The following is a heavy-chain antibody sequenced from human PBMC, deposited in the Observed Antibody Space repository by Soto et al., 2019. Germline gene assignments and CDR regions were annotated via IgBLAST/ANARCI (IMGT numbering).Heavy chain of an antibody. V-gene: IGHV1-3*01. J-gene: IGHJ5*02. CDR3: ARVAGNYLGWFDP. Sequence: GASVKVSCKASGYTFSNYAIHWVRQAPGQRLEWMGWINAGNGNTKYSQKFQGRVTITRDTSASTAYMELSSLRSEDTAVYYCARVAGNYLGWFDPWGQGTLVTSPQ. D-gene: IGHD3-22*01. CDR1: GYTFSNYA. CDR2: INAGNGNT.